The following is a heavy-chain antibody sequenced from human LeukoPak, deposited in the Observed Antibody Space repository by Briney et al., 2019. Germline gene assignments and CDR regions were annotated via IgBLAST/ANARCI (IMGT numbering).Heavy chain of an antibody. V-gene: IGHV1-2*02. CDR1: GYTFTDYY. J-gene: IGHJ4*02. CDR3: AKIDTLGLYYFDY. D-gene: IGHD2-2*02. Sequence: ASVKVSCKASGYTFTDYYIHWVRQAPGQGLEWMGWINPNSGDTTFAQKFQGRVTMTRDTSITTAYMELIGLTSDDTAVYYCAKIDTLGLYYFDYWGQGTLVTVSS. CDR2: INPNSGDT.